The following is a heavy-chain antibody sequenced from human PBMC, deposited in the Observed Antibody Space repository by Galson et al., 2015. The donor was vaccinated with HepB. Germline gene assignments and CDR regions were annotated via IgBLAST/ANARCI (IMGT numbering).Heavy chain of an antibody. CDR2: TWYDGSRK. CDR1: GFIFSDHG. Sequence: SLRLSCATSGFIFSDHGMLWVRQAPGKGLEWVATTWYDGSRKYYSDSVKGRFIVSRDDSKNTLYLQMNSLRVEDTAIYYCARDDCSTTSCLTYWGQGTLVTFSS. CDR3: ARDDCSTTSCLTY. V-gene: IGHV3-33*01. J-gene: IGHJ4*02. D-gene: IGHD2-2*01.